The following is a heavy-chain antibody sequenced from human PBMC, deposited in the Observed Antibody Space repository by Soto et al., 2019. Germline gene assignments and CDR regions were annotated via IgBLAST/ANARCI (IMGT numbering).Heavy chain of an antibody. CDR2: ISARGGSL. V-gene: IGHV3-23*01. J-gene: IGHJ4*02. Sequence: EVQLLESGGGLVQPGGSLRLSCAASGFSFSSYAMVWVRQAPGKGLEWVSVISARGGSLYFADSVKGRFTISRDNSKNTMYLEMDSLRVEDTAVYFCARELQSSTEGHWGKGTLVTVSS. CDR1: GFSFSSYA. D-gene: IGHD6-6*01. CDR3: ARELQSSTEGH.